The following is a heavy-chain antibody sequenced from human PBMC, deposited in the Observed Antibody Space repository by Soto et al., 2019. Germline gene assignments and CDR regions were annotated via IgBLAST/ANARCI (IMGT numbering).Heavy chain of an antibody. D-gene: IGHD3-9*01. V-gene: IGHV1-46*03. CDR2: INPSGGST. CDR1: EYTFPTHN. Sequence: ASVKVSCKASEYTFPTHNMHWGRQPPGQGLRGMGIINPSGGSTSYAQKFQGRVTMTRDTSTSTVYMELSSLRSEDTAVYYCARLYYDILTGYYSGPWGEYFDYWGQGTLVTVS. J-gene: IGHJ4*02. CDR3: ARLYYDILTGYYSGPWGEYFDY.